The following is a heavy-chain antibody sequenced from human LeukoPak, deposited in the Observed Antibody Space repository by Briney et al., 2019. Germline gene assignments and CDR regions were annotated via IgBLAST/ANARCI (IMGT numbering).Heavy chain of an antibody. CDR3: ARHLRSSGWLSFGFDY. Sequence: SETLSLTCAVYGGSFSGYYRSWIRQPPGKGLEWIGEINHSGSTNYNPSLKSRVTISVDTSKNQFSLKLSSVTAADTAVYYCARHLRSSGWLSFGFDYWGQGTLVTVSS. D-gene: IGHD3-22*01. CDR1: GGSFSGYY. CDR2: INHSGST. J-gene: IGHJ4*02. V-gene: IGHV4-34*01.